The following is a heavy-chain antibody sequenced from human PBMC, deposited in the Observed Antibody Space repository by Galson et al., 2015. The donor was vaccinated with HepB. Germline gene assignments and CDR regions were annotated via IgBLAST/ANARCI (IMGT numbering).Heavy chain of an antibody. V-gene: IGHV3-21*06. Sequence: SLRLSCAVSGLTFRKSNMNWVRQAPGKGLEWVSSISMSSSYIYYADSVKGRFTISRDNAKNSLYLQMNSLRPEDTGVYYCARDTCSSDACYNGVPKFDPRGKGTLVTVSS. J-gene: IGHJ5*02. CDR1: GLTFRKSN. CDR3: ARDTCSSDACYNGVPKFDP. CDR2: ISMSSSYI. D-gene: IGHD2-2*02.